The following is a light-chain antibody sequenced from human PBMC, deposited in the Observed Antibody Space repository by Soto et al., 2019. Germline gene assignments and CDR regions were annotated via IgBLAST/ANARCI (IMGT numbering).Light chain of an antibody. CDR2: DVS. CDR1: SSDVGGYNY. CDR3: SSYSSSSPLRL. V-gene: IGLV2-14*01. J-gene: IGLJ2*01. Sequence: QSALTQPASVSGSPGQSITISCTGTSSDVGGYNYVSWYQQHPGRAPKVMIYDVSSRPSGVSNRFSGSKSGNTASLTISGLQAEDEADYYCSSYSSSSPLRLFGGGTKLTVL.